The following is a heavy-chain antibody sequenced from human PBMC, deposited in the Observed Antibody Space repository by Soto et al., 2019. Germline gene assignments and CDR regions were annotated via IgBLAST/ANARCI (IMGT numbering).Heavy chain of an antibody. V-gene: IGHV1-8*01. Sequence: GASVKVSCKASGYTFTSYDINWVRQATGQGLEWMGWMNPNSGNTGYAQKFQGRVTMTRNTSISTAYMELSSLRSEDTAVYYCARESVYDFWSGYYNDPYGMDVWGQGTTVTVSS. CDR3: ARESVYDFWSGYYNDPYGMDV. CDR2: MNPNSGNT. J-gene: IGHJ6*02. D-gene: IGHD3-3*01. CDR1: GYTFTSYD.